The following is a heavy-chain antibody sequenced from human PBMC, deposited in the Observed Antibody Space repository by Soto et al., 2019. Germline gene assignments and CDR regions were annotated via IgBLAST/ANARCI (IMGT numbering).Heavy chain of an antibody. Sequence: PGGSLRLSCAASGFTFSTYAMSWVRQAPGKGLEWVSGISASGTGTYYADSVKGRFTISRDNSKNTLYLQMNSLRAEDTAVYYCAKDWGRSWHFDYWGQGILVTVSS. CDR2: ISASGTGT. V-gene: IGHV3-23*01. J-gene: IGHJ4*02. CDR1: GFTFSTYA. D-gene: IGHD6-13*01. CDR3: AKDWGRSWHFDY.